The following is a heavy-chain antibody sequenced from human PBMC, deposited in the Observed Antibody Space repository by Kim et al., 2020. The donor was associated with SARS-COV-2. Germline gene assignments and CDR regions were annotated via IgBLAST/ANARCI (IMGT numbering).Heavy chain of an antibody. J-gene: IGHJ4*02. CDR3: ARGVTVATIYYFDY. Sequence: SETLSLTCTVSGGPSSSYYWTWIRQPPGKGLEWIGYTYDTGSTNYNASLKSRVTISLDRSKSQFSLNLNSVTAADTAVYYCARGVTVATIYYFDYWGQG. CDR1: GGPSSSYY. CDR2: TYDTGST. V-gene: IGHV4-59*01. D-gene: IGHD5-12*01.